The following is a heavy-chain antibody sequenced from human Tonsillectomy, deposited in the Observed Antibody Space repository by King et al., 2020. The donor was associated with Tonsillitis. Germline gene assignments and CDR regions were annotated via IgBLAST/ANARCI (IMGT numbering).Heavy chain of an antibody. D-gene: IGHD6-19*01. J-gene: IGHJ4*02. Sequence: TLKESGPKVVKPTQTLTLTCTFSGFSLNTSGVVVGWIRQPPGKALEWLALIYWDDYERYNPSLKSRLTITKDTSKNQVVLTMTNMDPVDTATYYCAHLAVALPPWYFDYWGRGTLVTVSS. V-gene: IGHV2-5*02. CDR3: AHLAVALPPWYFDY. CDR2: IYWDDYE. CDR1: GFSLNTSGVV.